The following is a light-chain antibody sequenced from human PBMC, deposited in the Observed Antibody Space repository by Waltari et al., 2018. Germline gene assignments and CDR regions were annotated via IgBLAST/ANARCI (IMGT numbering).Light chain of an antibody. CDR1: SLRRYY. J-gene: IGLJ2*01. Sequence: SSDLTQDPSLSVALGQTVRITCQGDSLRRYYASWYQQRPGTAPIIVLYGPDNQPSGIPDRFSGSTSGNTASLTITGAQAEDEADYYCHSRETFSTRLFGGGTRLTV. V-gene: IGLV3-19*01. CDR3: HSRETFSTRL. CDR2: GPD.